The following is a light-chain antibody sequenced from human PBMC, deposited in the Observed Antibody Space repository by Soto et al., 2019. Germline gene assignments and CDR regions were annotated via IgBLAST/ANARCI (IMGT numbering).Light chain of an antibody. CDR1: QTISSW. V-gene: IGKV1-5*03. Sequence: IQMTQSPSTLSGSFGDRVNITCRASQTISSWLAWYQQKPGKAPKLLIYKASTLKSGVPSRFSGSGSGTEFTLTISSLQPEDFATYYCLQDYNYPQTFGQGTKVEI. CDR2: KAS. CDR3: LQDYNYPQT. J-gene: IGKJ1*01.